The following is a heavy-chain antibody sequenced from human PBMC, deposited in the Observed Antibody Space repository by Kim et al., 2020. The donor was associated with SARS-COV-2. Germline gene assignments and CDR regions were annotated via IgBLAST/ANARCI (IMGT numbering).Heavy chain of an antibody. CDR2: IYYTGST. V-gene: IGHV4-39*01. D-gene: IGHD3-22*01. J-gene: IGHJ4*02. CDR1: GGSVSSSSCY. Sequence: SETLSLTCTVSGGSVSSSSCYWGWIRQPPGKGLEWIGSIYYTGSTYYNPSLKSRVTISIDTSKNQFSLKLSSVTAADTALYYCARRGYYHSSGYYYDYWGQGTLVTVSS. CDR3: ARRGYYHSSGYYYDY.